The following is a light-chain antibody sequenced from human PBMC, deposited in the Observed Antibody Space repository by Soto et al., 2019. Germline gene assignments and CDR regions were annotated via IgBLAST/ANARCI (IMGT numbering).Light chain of an antibody. Sequence: EIVLTQSPGTLSLSPGERATLSCRASQSVSSSYLAWYQQKPGQAPRLLIYGASSRATGIPDRFIGSGSGTDFTLTISRLEPEDFAVYYGQQYGSSPRFTFGPGTKVDIK. CDR3: QQYGSSPRFT. J-gene: IGKJ3*01. CDR1: QSVSSSY. CDR2: GAS. V-gene: IGKV3-20*01.